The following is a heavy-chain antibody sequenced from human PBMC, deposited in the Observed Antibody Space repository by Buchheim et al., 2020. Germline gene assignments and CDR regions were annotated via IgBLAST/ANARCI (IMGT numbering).Heavy chain of an antibody. CDR2: ISYDGSNK. D-gene: IGHD1-26*01. CDR3: AKERWELSPWDYFDS. J-gene: IGHJ4*02. Sequence: QVQLAESGGGVVQPGRSLRLSCAASGFTFSSYGMHWVRQAPGKGLEWVAVISYDGSNKYYADSVKGRFTISRDNSKNTLYMQMNSLRAEDTAVYYCAKERWELSPWDYFDSWGQGTL. CDR1: GFTFSSYG. V-gene: IGHV3-30*18.